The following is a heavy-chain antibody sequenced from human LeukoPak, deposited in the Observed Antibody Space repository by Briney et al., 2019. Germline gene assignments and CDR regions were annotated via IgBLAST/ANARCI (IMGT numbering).Heavy chain of an antibody. D-gene: IGHD3-3*02. CDR2: ISSSSSYI. Sequence: GGSLRLSCAASGFTFSSYSMNWVRQAPGKGLEWVSSISSSSSYIYYADSVKGRFTISRDNAKNSLYLQMNSLRAEDTAVYYCARGILRGVLIYGRRQDAFDIWGQGTMVTVSS. V-gene: IGHV3-21*01. J-gene: IGHJ3*02. CDR1: GFTFSSYS. CDR3: ARGILRGVLIYGRRQDAFDI.